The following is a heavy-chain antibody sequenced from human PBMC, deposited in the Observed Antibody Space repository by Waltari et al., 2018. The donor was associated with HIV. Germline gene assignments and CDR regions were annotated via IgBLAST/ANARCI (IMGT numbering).Heavy chain of an antibody. J-gene: IGHJ6*02. CDR2: ISAYDGNK. V-gene: IGHV1-18*01. Sequence: QVQLVQSGPEMKKLGASVKISCRASGFTFTNSVFSWVRPAPGQGLEWLGWISAYDGNKDFARRFKDRVILTTDTSTTTAYLEVRSLRSDDTAMYYCVRGGGTWLYDMYYYQGMDVWGQGTTVTVSS. CDR1: GFTFTNSV. D-gene: IGHD2-8*01. CDR3: VRGGGTWLYDMYYYQGMDV.